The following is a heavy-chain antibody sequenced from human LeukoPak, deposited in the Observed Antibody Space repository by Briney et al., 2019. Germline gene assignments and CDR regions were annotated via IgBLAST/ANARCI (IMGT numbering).Heavy chain of an antibody. V-gene: IGHV4-38-2*01. J-gene: IGHJ4*02. CDR3: ARAGWIITSGIDY. CDR1: GYSISRGYY. D-gene: IGHD3-10*01. CDR2: IYHTGSA. Sequence: SETLSLTCGVSGYSISRGYYWAWVRQPPGKGMEWIGTIYHTGSAYYNPSLGSRVTISVDTSKNEFSLNLNSVTAADTAVYYCARAGWIITSGIDYWGQGALVTASS.